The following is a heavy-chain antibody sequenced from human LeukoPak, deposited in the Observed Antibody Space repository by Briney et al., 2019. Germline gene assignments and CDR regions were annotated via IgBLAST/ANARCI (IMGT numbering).Heavy chain of an antibody. V-gene: IGHV4-39*07. CDR1: GGSISTTGYY. Sequence: PSETLSLTCTVSGGSISTTGYYWGWIRQPPGKGLEWIANIYYSGSTYYNPSLNSRLTISVDTSKNQFSLKLSSVTAADTAIYYSARDNSVGDNAWWFDPWGQGTLVTVSS. CDR2: IYYSGST. D-gene: IGHD1-26*01. CDR3: ARDNSVGDNAWWFDP. J-gene: IGHJ5*02.